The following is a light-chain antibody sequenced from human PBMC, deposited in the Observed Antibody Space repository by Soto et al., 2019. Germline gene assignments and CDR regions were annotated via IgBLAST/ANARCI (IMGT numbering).Light chain of an antibody. Sequence: QSVLTQPASVSGSPAQSITISCTGTSSDVGGYNYVSWYQQHPGKAPKLMIYEVSNRPSGVSNRSSGSKSGNTASLTISGLQAEDEADYYCSSYTSSTFYVFGTGTKVTVL. CDR3: SSYTSSTFYV. CDR1: SSDVGGYNY. J-gene: IGLJ1*01. CDR2: EVS. V-gene: IGLV2-14*01.